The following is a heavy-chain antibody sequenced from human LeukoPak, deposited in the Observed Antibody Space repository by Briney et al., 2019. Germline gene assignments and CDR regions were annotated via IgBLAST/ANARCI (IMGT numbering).Heavy chain of an antibody. CDR1: GGSISSSNW. D-gene: IGHD2-15*01. CDR2: INHSGST. CDR3: ARESPPRYCSGGSCYGGSYYFDY. J-gene: IGHJ4*02. V-gene: IGHV4-4*02. Sequence: PSETLSLTCAVSGGSISSSNWWSWVRQPPGKGLEWIGEINHSGSTNYNPSLKSRVTISVDKSKNQFSLKLSSVTAADTAVYYCARESPPRYCSGGSCYGGSYYFDYWGQGTLVTVSS.